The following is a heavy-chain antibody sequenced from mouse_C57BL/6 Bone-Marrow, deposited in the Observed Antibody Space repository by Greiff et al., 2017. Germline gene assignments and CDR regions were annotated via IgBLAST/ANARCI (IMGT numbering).Heavy chain of an antibody. CDR2: IDPENGDT. Sequence: LQPSGAELVRPGASVKSSCTASGFNIKDDYMHWVKQRPEQGLEWIGWIDPENGDTEYASKFQGKATITVDTSSNTAYLQLSSLTSEDTAVYYCTRIAYWGQGTLVTVSA. J-gene: IGHJ3*01. CDR3: TRIAY. V-gene: IGHV14-4*01. CDR1: GFNIKDDY.